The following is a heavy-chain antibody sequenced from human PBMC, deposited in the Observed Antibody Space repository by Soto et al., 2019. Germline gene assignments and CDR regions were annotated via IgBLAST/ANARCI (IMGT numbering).Heavy chain of an antibody. CDR3: ARTNRGYSSGWYGYYYYYMDV. D-gene: IGHD6-19*01. Sequence: SETLSLTCAVYGGSFSGYYWSWIRQPPGKGLEWIGEINHSGSTNYNPSLKSRVTISVDTSKNQFSLKLSSVTAADTAVYYCARTNRGYSSGWYGYYYYYMDVWGKGTTVTVSS. J-gene: IGHJ6*03. V-gene: IGHV4-34*01. CDR2: INHSGST. CDR1: GGSFSGYY.